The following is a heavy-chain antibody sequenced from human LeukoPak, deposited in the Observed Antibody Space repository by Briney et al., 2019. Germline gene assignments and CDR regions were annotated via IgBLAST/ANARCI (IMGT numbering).Heavy chain of an antibody. CDR2: ISSSGSTI. CDR3: ARGLNRYYDILTGYPGFDP. CDR1: GFTFSSYE. V-gene: IGHV3-48*03. J-gene: IGHJ5*02. D-gene: IGHD3-9*01. Sequence: TGGSPRLSCAASGFTFSSYEMNWVRQAPGKGLEWVSYISSSGSTIYYADSVKGRFTISRDNAKNSLYLQMNSLRAEDTAVYYCARGLNRYYDILTGYPGFDPWGQGTLVTVSS.